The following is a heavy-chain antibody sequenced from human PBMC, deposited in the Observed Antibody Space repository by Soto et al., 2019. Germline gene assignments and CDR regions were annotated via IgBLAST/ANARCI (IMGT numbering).Heavy chain of an antibody. D-gene: IGHD6-19*01. CDR2: IYYSGST. CDR1: GGSIRSYY. Sequence: PSETLSLTCTVSGGSIRSYYWSWIRQPPGKGLEWIADIYYSGSTNYSPSLKSRVTISVDTSKNQFSLNLSSVTAADTAVYFCATYVPDKLAVAGTSDAFDIWGQGTMVTVSS. CDR3: ATYVPDKLAVAGTSDAFDI. J-gene: IGHJ3*02. V-gene: IGHV4-59*01.